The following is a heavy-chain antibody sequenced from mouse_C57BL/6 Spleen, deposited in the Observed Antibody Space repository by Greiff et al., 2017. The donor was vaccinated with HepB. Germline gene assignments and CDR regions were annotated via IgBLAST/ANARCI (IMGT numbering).Heavy chain of an antibody. CDR3: ARHEVLGYYGYYAMDY. CDR2: FYPGSGSI. D-gene: IGHD1-1*02. J-gene: IGHJ4*01. CDR1: GYTFTEYT. V-gene: IGHV1-62-2*01. Sequence: QVHVKQSGAELVKPGASVKLSCKASGYTFTEYTIHWVKQRSGQGLEWIGWFYPGSGSIKYNEKFKDKATLTADKSSSTVYMELSRLTSEDSAVYFCARHEVLGYYGYYAMDYWGQGTSVTVSS.